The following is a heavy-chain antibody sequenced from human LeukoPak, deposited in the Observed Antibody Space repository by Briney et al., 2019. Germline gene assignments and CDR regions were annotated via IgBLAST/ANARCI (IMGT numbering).Heavy chain of an antibody. CDR2: IYYSGST. CDR1: GGSFSDYY. Sequence: PSETLSLTCGVYGGSFSDYYWSWIRQPPGKGLEWIGYIYYSGSTYYNPSLKSRVTISVDTSKNQFSLKLSSVTAADTAVYYCASTGDVRPYFDYWGQGTLVTVSS. D-gene: IGHD4-17*01. J-gene: IGHJ4*02. CDR3: ASTGDVRPYFDY. V-gene: IGHV4-34*09.